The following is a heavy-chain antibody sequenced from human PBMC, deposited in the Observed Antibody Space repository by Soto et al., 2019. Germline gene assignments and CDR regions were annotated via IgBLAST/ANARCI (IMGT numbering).Heavy chain of an antibody. CDR3: ARARLSNGDPNIYFFYGLDV. CDR2: IIPLFRKT. CDR1: GDMFRNSA. J-gene: IGHJ6*02. V-gene: IGHV1-69*01. D-gene: IGHD3-10*01. Sequence: QVQLVQSGAEVKRPGSSVKVSCKASGDMFRNSAFTWVRQAPGQGLAWMGVIIPLFRKTDVAQKFQGRVNLTADESTSSLYMEVSSLTSEDTAVYYCARARLSNGDPNIYFFYGLDVWVQGTTITVSS.